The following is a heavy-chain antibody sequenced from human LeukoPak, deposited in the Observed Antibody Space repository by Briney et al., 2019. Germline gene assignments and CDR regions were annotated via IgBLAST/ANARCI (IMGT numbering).Heavy chain of an antibody. V-gene: IGHV4-59*01. CDR2: IYYSGNT. CDR3: ARSVGASYSFDY. D-gene: IGHD1-26*01. J-gene: IGHJ4*02. CDR1: GGSISSYY. Sequence: SETLSLTCTVSGGSISSYYWSWIRQPPGKGLEWIGYIYYSGNTNYNPSLKSRVTISVDTSKNQFSLKLSSVTAADTAVYYCARSVGASYSFDYWGPGTVVTVSS.